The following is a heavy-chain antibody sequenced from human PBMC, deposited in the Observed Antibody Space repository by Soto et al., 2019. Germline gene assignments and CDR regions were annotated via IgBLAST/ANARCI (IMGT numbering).Heavy chain of an antibody. J-gene: IGHJ4*02. CDR2: INPSGDRT. Sequence: ASVKVSCKASGFTFANYYMHWVRQAPGHGPEWMGIINPSGDRTTYAQKFQGRVTLTRDTSTSTVYMELTSLRFEDTAVYSCARCHVASYSSGWYPIDSWGQGTLVTFSS. CDR3: ARCHVASYSSGWYPIDS. CDR1: GFTFANYY. V-gene: IGHV1-46*01. D-gene: IGHD6-19*01.